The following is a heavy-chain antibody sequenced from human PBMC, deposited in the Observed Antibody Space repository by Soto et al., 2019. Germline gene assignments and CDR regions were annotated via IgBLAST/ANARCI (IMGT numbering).Heavy chain of an antibody. V-gene: IGHV3-73*02. Sequence: EVQLVESGGGLVQPGGSLKVSCAASGFTFSDSAMHWVRQASGKGLEWVGRIRNKGNNYATAYTASVKGRFTISRDDSKNTVYLQMNCLKIDDTAVYYCTARRDWTAVDPLEYWGLGTLVTVSS. CDR1: GFTFSDSA. D-gene: IGHD5-18*01. CDR2: IRNKGNNYAT. CDR3: TARRDWTAVDPLEY. J-gene: IGHJ4*02.